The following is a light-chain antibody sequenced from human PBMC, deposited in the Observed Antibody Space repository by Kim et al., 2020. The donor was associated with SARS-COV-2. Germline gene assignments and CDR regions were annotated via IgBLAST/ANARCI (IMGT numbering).Light chain of an antibody. J-gene: IGKJ2*01. V-gene: IGKV1-5*01. CDR2: DAA. CDR1: KSSSSW. CDR3: QQYNWCPYT. Sequence: SAAVGERGTITCRGRKSSSSWLAWYQQKPGKAPTLLIYDAASMESGGPPRFSGSGSGTEVTLTINSLQHDDFVAYYCQQYNWCPYTFGQGTKLEI.